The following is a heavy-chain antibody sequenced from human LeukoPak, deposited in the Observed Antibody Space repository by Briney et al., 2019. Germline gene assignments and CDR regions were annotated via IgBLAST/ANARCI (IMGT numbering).Heavy chain of an antibody. Sequence: GGSLRLSCAASGFPLRSYAMSWVRQAPGKGLEWVSGISDSGDTTYYADYVKGRFTISRDNSKNTLYLQMNSLRAEDTAVYYCAKDRGYGGNLDYYGMDVWGQGTTVTVSS. D-gene: IGHD4-23*01. V-gene: IGHV3-23*01. J-gene: IGHJ6*02. CDR2: ISDSGDTT. CDR3: AKDRGYGGNLDYYGMDV. CDR1: GFPLRSYA.